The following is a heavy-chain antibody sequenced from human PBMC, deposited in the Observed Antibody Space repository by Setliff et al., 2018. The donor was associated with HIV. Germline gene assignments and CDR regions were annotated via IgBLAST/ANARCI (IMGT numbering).Heavy chain of an antibody. Sequence: GSLRLSCAASGFTFSTYWMIWVRQAPGKGLEWVAKIKQDGSEEYYVYSVKGRFTISRDNAKNSVYLQMNSLRAEDTAVYYCARDSRRGDASNVGVFDFWGQGTMVTVSS. CDR3: ARDSRRGDASNVGVFDF. CDR1: GFTFSTYW. V-gene: IGHV3-7*01. D-gene: IGHD3-10*01. J-gene: IGHJ3*01. CDR2: IKQDGSEE.